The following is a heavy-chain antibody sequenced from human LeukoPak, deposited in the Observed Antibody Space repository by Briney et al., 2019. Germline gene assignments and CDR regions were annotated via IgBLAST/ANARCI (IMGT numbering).Heavy chain of an antibody. CDR1: GFTFSSYS. CDR2: ISSSSSVI. J-gene: IGHJ4*02. CDR3: ARVGGELDY. D-gene: IGHD2-15*01. Sequence: GESLRLSCAASGFTFSSYSINWVRQAPGRGLEWVSSISSSSSVIFYSDSVKGRFTISRDNAKNSLYLQMNSLRAEDTAVYYCARVGGELDYWGQGTLVTVSS. V-gene: IGHV3-21*01.